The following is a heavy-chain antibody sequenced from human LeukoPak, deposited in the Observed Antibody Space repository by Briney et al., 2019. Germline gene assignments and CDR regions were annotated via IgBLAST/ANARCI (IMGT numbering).Heavy chain of an antibody. CDR2: INHSGST. CDR1: GGSFSGYY. D-gene: IGHD1-26*01. Sequence: SETLSLTCAVYGGSFSGYYWSWIRQPPGKGLEWIGEINHSGSTNYNPSLRSRVTISVDTSKNQFSLKLSSVTAADTAVYYCARVPVVGATAEVAFDIWGQGTMVTVSS. J-gene: IGHJ3*02. CDR3: ARVPVVGATAEVAFDI. V-gene: IGHV4-34*01.